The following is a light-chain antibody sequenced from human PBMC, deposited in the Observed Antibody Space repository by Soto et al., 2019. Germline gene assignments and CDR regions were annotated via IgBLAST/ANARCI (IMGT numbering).Light chain of an antibody. CDR1: SSDVGSYNL. CDR3: CSYAGSSTPVV. V-gene: IGLV2-23*02. J-gene: IGLJ2*01. Sequence: QSALTQPASVSGSPGQSITISCTGTSSDVGSYNLVSWYQQHPGKAPKLMIYDVSKRPSGVSNRFSGSKSGNTASLTISGRQAEDEADYYCCSYAGSSTPVVFGGGTQVTVL. CDR2: DVS.